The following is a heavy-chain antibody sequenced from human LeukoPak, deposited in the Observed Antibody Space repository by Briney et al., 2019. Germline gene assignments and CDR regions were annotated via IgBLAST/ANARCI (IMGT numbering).Heavy chain of an antibody. CDR3: AREQAGGLADY. D-gene: IGHD6-25*01. CDR1: GYNFNNYG. Sequence: ASVKVSCKTSGYNFNNYGVTWVRQAPGQGLEWVGWITVSNGNTNYAREFHDRVSMTTDTSTSTAYIELRSLTPDDTAIYYCAREQAGGLADYWGQGTLVSVSS. J-gene: IGHJ4*02. CDR2: ITVSNGNT. V-gene: IGHV1-18*01.